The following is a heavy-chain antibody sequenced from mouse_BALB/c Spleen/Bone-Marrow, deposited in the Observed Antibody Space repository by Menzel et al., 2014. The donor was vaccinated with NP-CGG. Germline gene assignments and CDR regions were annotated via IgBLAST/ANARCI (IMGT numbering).Heavy chain of an antibody. V-gene: IGHV14-3*02. CDR1: GFNIKDTY. Sequence: DVKLVESGAELVKPGASVKLSCTASGFNIKDTYMHWVKQRPEQGLGWIGRIDPANGNTKYDPKFQGKATITADTSSNTAYLQLSSLTSEDTAVYYCARGGSSYGWYFNVWGAGTTVTVSS. CDR3: ARGGSSYGWYFNV. CDR2: IDPANGNT. J-gene: IGHJ1*01. D-gene: IGHD1-1*01.